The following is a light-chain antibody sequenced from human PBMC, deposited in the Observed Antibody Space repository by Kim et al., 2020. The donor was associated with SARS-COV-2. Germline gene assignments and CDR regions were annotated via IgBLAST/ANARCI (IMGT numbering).Light chain of an antibody. J-gene: IGLJ2*01. Sequence: ELTQPPSASGTPGQRVTISCSGSSSNIGSNYVYWYQQLLGTAPKCLIYDNYQRPSGVPDRFSGSKSGTSASLAIGGLRSEDEADYYCTAWDDSLSALVFGGGTQLTVL. CDR2: DNY. V-gene: IGLV1-47*02. CDR1: SSNIGSNY. CDR3: TAWDDSLSALV.